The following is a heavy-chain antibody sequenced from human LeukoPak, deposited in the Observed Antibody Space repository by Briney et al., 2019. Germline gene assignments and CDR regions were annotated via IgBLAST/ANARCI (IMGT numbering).Heavy chain of an antibody. J-gene: IGHJ4*02. Sequence: GGSLRLSCAASGFTFSSYEMNWVRQAPGKGLEWVSYISSSGSTIYDADSVKGRFTISRDNSKNTLYLQMNSLRAEDTAVYYCAGGYGGNLLRLYYFDYWGQGTLVTVSS. V-gene: IGHV3-48*03. D-gene: IGHD4-23*01. CDR1: GFTFSSYE. CDR3: AGGYGGNLLRLYYFDY. CDR2: ISSSGSTI.